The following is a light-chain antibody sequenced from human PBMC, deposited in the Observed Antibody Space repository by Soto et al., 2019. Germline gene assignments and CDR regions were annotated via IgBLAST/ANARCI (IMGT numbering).Light chain of an antibody. CDR2: ATS. J-gene: IGKJ1*01. V-gene: IGKV3-20*01. CDR3: QQYGISPT. Sequence: EVVLTQSPGTLSLSPGERATLSCRASQSISSSFLAWYQQKPGQAPRRLIYATSIRATGIPDRFSGSGSATDFTLTISRLEPEDFAVYYCQQYGISPTFGQGTKVEF. CDR1: QSISSSF.